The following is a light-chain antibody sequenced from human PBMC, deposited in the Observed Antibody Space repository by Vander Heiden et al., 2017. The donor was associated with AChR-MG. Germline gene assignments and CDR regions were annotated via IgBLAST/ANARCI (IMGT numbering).Light chain of an antibody. J-gene: IGKJ4*01. CDR2: DAS. Sequence: EIVLTQSPATLSLSPGERATLSCRASQSVSSYLAWYQQKPGQAPRLLIYDASNRATGIPARFSGSGSGTDFTLTISSLRPEDSAVYYCQQRCNWALTFGGGTKVEIK. CDR3: QQRCNWALT. V-gene: IGKV3-11*01. CDR1: QSVSSY.